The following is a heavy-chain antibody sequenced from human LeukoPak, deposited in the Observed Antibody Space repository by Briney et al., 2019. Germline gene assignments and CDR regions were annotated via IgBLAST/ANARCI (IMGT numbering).Heavy chain of an antibody. CDR1: GYTFTSYY. CDR2: INPSGGST. Sequence: GVSVQVSCRASGYTFTSYYMHWVRQAPGQGLEWMGIINPSGGSTSYAQKFQGRVTMTRDTSTSTVYMELSSLRSEDTAVYYCARSPRPTTGDEVDFDYWGQGTLVTVSS. J-gene: IGHJ4*02. D-gene: IGHD7-27*01. CDR3: ARSPRPTTGDEVDFDY. V-gene: IGHV1-46*01.